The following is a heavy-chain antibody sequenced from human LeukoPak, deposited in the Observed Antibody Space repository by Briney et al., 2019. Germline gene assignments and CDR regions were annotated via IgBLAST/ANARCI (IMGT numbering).Heavy chain of an antibody. CDR2: IYYSGST. V-gene: IGHV4-39*01. CDR1: GGSISSSSYY. D-gene: IGHD6-19*01. CDR3: ARVGVVGWYYLFDY. J-gene: IGHJ4*02. Sequence: SETLSLTCTVSGGSISSSSYYWGWLRQPPGKGLEWIGSIYYSGSTYYNPSLKSRVTISVDTSKNQFSLKLSSVTAADTAVYYCARVGVVGWYYLFDYWGQGTLVTVSS.